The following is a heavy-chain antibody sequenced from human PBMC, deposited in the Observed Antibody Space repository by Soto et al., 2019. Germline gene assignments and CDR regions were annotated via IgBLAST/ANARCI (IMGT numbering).Heavy chain of an antibody. CDR2: ISSSGNTI. Sequence: KGLELVSYISSSGNTIHYADSXXGRFTIYRDNAKSSLYLQMNSLRPEETAVYYCARLSGTYGRRHYFDYWGQGALVTVSS. V-gene: IGHV3-48*03. CDR3: ARLSGTYGRRHYFDY. D-gene: IGHD3-16*01. J-gene: IGHJ4*02.